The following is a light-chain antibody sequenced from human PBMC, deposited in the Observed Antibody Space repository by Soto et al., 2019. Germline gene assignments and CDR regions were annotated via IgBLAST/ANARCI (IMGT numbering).Light chain of an antibody. V-gene: IGLV2-8*01. CDR2: EVN. CDR3: SSFVDVTSYV. CDR1: SSDVGAFNY. Sequence: QSVLTQPPSVSGSPGQSVTISCTGTSSDVGAFNYVSWYQHHPGKVPKFLIYEVNKRPSGVPDRFSGSKSGNTASLTVSGLQPEDEAEYFCSSFVDVTSYVFGPGTKVTVL. J-gene: IGLJ1*01.